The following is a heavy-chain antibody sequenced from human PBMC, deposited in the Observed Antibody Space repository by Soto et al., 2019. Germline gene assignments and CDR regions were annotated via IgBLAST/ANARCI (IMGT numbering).Heavy chain of an antibody. CDR3: ARHNGPLYVGYYYDMDV. CDR2: IYYSGYT. V-gene: IGHV4-39*01. D-gene: IGHD3-16*01. Sequence: SETLSLTCTVSGGSISSYYWGWIRQPPGKGLEWIGSIYYSGYTYYNPSLKSRVTISVDTSKNQLSLKLSSVTAADTAAYYCARHNGPLYVGYYYDMDVWGQGTTVTVSS. CDR1: GGSISSYY. J-gene: IGHJ6*02.